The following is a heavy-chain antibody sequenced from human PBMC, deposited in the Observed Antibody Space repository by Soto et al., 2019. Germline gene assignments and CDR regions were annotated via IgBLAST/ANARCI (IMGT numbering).Heavy chain of an antibody. Sequence: PGGSLRLSCAASGFTLISYGMHWVRQAPGKGLEWVAVISVDGRNTYYTDSVSVKGRFTISRDNSKNTLYLQMNSLRPEDTAVYYCAKEQGTSFEYWGQGTLVTVSS. CDR2: ISVDGRNT. D-gene: IGHD2-2*01. J-gene: IGHJ4*02. V-gene: IGHV3-30*18. CDR3: AKEQGTSFEY. CDR1: GFTLISYG.